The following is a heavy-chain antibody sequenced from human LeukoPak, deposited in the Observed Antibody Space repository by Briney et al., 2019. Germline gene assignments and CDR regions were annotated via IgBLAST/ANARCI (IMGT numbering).Heavy chain of an antibody. V-gene: IGHV3-23*01. CDR2: ISDSGDST. J-gene: IGHJ5*02. CDR1: GFTFNNYA. CDR3: AKEPREYCSRTSFLNWFST. Sequence: GGSLRHSPASSGFTFNNYAISRVRQAPGKGLEWVSAISDSGDSTYYADSVKGRFTISRDNSENTLFLQMNSLRAEDTAVYYCAKEPREYCSRTSFLNWFSTCSQGTLVTVSS. D-gene: IGHD2-2*01.